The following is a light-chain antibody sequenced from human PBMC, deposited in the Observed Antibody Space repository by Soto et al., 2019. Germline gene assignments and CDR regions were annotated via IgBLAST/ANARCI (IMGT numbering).Light chain of an antibody. CDR2: EVS. CDR3: SSSTSSSTYV. CDR1: SSDVGGYNY. Sequence: QSALTQPASVSGSPGQSITISCTGTSSDVGGYNYVSWYQQHPGKAPKLMIYEVSNRPSGVSNRFSGSKSGNTASLTISGLQADYEADYYCSSSTSSSTYVFGTGTKVTVL. J-gene: IGLJ1*01. V-gene: IGLV2-14*01.